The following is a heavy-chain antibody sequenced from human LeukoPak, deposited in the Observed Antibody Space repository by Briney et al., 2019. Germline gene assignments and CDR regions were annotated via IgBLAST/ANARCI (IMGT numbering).Heavy chain of an antibody. Sequence: GESLKISCKGSGYSFTSYWIGWVRQMPGKGLEWMGIIYPGDSDTRYSPSFQGQVTISADKSISTAYLQWSSLKASDTAMHYCARTVSGYSSSPYLYYWGQGTLVTVSS. CDR2: IYPGDSDT. J-gene: IGHJ4*02. CDR3: ARTVSGYSSSPYLYY. V-gene: IGHV5-51*01. CDR1: GYSFTSYW. D-gene: IGHD6-6*01.